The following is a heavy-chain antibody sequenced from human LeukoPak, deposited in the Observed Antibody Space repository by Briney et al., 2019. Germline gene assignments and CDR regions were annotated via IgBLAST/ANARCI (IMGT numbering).Heavy chain of an antibody. CDR3: ARGPRFGELLVPYYYYGMDV. CDR1: GYTFTSYD. Sequence: AASVTVSCKASGYTFTSYDINWVRQAPGQGLEWMGWMNPNSGNTVYAQKFQGRVTMTRNTSISTAYMEMSSLRSEDTAVYYCARGPRFGELLVPYYYYGMDVWGQGTTVTVSS. D-gene: IGHD3-10*01. J-gene: IGHJ6*02. V-gene: IGHV1-8*01. CDR2: MNPNSGNT.